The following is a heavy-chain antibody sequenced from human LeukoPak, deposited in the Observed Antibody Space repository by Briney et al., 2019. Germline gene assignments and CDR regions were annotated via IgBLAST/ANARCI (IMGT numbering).Heavy chain of an antibody. CDR1: GFTFSKSW. V-gene: IGHV3-7*05. CDR3: VTGGYYFGN. Sequence: PGGSLRLSCAASGFTFSKSWMSWVRQAPGKGLEWVANIKEDGTDKYYVDSVKGRFTISRDNAKDSLYLQMTSLRAEDTAVYYCVTGGYYFGNWGQGTLVTVSS. J-gene: IGHJ4*02. CDR2: IKEDGTDK. D-gene: IGHD3-10*01.